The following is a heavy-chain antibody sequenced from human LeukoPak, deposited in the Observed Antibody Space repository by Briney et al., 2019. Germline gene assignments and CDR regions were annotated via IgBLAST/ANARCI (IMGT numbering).Heavy chain of an antibody. V-gene: IGHV3-64D*06. CDR1: GFTFSTYA. CDR2: ISSKGDST. D-gene: IGHD3-22*01. Sequence: GGFLRLSCSASGFTFSTYAMHWVRQAPGKGLEYVSAISSKGDSTFYADSVKGRFTISRDNSKNTLYLQMSSLRTEDTAVYYCVKASSDYYCDSWGQGTLVTVSS. CDR3: VKASSDYYCDS. J-gene: IGHJ5*01.